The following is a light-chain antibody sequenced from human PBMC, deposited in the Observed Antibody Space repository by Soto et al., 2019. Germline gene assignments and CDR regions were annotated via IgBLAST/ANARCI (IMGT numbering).Light chain of an antibody. J-gene: IGKJ1*01. V-gene: IGKV3-15*01. Sequence: EIVMTQSPANLSVSPGERAMLSCRASEYVNNNLAWYQQKPGQAPRLLIFGASTRATDTPARFSGSGSGTEFTITISSPQSADSAVYYCQQYKKWPPWTFGQGTKVEIK. CDR1: EYVNNN. CDR3: QQYKKWPPWT. CDR2: GAS.